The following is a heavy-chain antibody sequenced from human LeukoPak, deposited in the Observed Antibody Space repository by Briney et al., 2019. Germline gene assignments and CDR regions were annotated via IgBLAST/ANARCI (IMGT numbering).Heavy chain of an antibody. CDR1: GGSFSGHY. J-gene: IGHJ4*02. Sequence: SETLSLTCAVSGGSFSGHYWSWIRQSPGEGLEWIGEIDHSGNTNYNPSLKGRLTISVDTSKSQFSLRLSSVTAADTAVYYCARDGSGSYYWGQGTLVTVSS. V-gene: IGHV4-34*01. CDR3: ARDGSGSYY. CDR2: IDHSGNT. D-gene: IGHD3-10*01.